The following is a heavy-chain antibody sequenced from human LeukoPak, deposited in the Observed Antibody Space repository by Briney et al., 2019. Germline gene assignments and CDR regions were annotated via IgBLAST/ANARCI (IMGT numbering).Heavy chain of an antibody. V-gene: IGHV3-21*04. CDR2: ISSSSSYI. J-gene: IGHJ6*03. Sequence: GGSLRLSCAASGFTFSSYSMNWVRQAPGKGLEWVSSISSSSSYIYYADSVKGRFTISRDNAKNSLYLQMNSLRAEDTALYYCARELVTDYYYYMDVWGKGTTVTVSS. D-gene: IGHD1-20*01. CDR3: ARELVTDYYYYMDV. CDR1: GFTFSSYS.